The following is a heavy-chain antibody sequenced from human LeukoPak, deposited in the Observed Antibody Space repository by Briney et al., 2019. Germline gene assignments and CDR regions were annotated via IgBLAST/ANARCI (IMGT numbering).Heavy chain of an antibody. Sequence: GTSLRLSCAASGFTLNSYPMHWVRQAPGKGLQWLAVISYDGYTTLHADSVKGRFTISRDDSRDTLYLQMNSLRSEDTAVYYCARDPRRGSPDYFDYWGQGTPVTVST. D-gene: IGHD3-16*01. V-gene: IGHV3-30*04. CDR2: ISYDGYTT. CDR1: GFTLNSYP. J-gene: IGHJ4*02. CDR3: ARDPRRGSPDYFDY.